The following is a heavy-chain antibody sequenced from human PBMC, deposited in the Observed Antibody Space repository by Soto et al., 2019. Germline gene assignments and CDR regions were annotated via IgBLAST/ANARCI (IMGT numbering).Heavy chain of an antibody. Sequence: SETLSLTCTVSGGSISSYYWSWIRQPAGKGLEWIGRIYTSGSTNYNPSLKSRVTMSVDTSKNQFSLKLSSVTAADTAVHYCARGTIFGVVSEGMDVWGQGTTVTVSS. CDR3: ARGTIFGVVSEGMDV. CDR2: IYTSGST. D-gene: IGHD3-3*01. V-gene: IGHV4-4*07. J-gene: IGHJ6*02. CDR1: GGSISSYY.